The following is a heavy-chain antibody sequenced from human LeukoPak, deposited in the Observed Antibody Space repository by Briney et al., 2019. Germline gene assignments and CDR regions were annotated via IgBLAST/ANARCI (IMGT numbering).Heavy chain of an antibody. J-gene: IGHJ3*02. V-gene: IGHV3-30-3*01. CDR3: ARDHHDAFDI. CDR1: GFTFSSYA. CDR2: ISYDGSNK. Sequence: SGGSLRLSCAASGFTFSSYAMHWVRQAPGKGLEWVAVISYDGSNKYYADSVKGRFTISRDNSKNTLYLQMNSLRAEDTAVYCCARDHHDAFDIWGQGTMVTVSS.